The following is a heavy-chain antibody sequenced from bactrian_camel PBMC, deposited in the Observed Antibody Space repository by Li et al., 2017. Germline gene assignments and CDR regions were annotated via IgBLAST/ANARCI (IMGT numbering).Heavy chain of an antibody. V-gene: IGHV3S1*01. CDR2: IWTGGGTT. D-gene: IGHD1*01. CDR3: AKDRRQSWVLSYLPESAFTH. Sequence: QVQLVESGGGSVQAGGSLRLSCAASTHAYSSYCLGWFRQAPGKEREGVAAIWTGGGTTDYADSVKGRFTISQDNTENTLYLQMNSLKPEDTATYYCAKDRRQSWVLSYLPESAFTHWGQGTQVTVS. J-gene: IGHJ4*01. CDR1: THAYSSYC.